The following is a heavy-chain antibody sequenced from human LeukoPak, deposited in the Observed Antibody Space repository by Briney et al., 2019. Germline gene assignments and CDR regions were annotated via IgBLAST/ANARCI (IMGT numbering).Heavy chain of an antibody. J-gene: IGHJ6*03. Sequence: ASVKVSCKASGYTFTSYDINWVRQATGQGLEWMGWTNPNSGNTGYAQKLQGRVTITRNTSISTAYMELSSLRSEDTAVYYCARTRNVLRFFRAGYYYYYMDVWGKGTTVTVSS. CDR2: TNPNSGNT. CDR3: ARTRNVLRFFRAGYYYYYMDV. V-gene: IGHV1-8*03. CDR1: GYTFTSYD. D-gene: IGHD3-3*01.